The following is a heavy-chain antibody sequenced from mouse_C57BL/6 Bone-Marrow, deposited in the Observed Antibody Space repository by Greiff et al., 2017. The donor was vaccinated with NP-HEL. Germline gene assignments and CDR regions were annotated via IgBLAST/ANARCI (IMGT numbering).Heavy chain of an antibody. D-gene: IGHD1-1*01. CDR2: IYPGDGDT. Sequence: QVQLKQSGAELVKPGASVKISCKASGYAFSSYWMNWVKQRPGKGLEWIGQIYPGDGDTNYNGKFKGKATLTADKSSSTAYMQLSSLTSEDSAVYFCARGPYYGSSYFDYWGQGTTLTVSS. CDR3: ARGPYYGSSYFDY. V-gene: IGHV1-80*01. J-gene: IGHJ2*01. CDR1: GYAFSSYW.